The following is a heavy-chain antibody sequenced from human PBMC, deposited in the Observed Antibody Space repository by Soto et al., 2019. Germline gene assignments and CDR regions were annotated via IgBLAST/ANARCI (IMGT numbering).Heavy chain of an antibody. V-gene: IGHV1-18*01. D-gene: IGHD6-13*01. CDR3: ARVGVGLAAPRVWPY. CDR1: GYTFTSYG. J-gene: IGHJ4*02. CDR2: INPYNGNT. Sequence: ASVEVSCEASGYTFTSYGISWVRQAPGQGLEWMAWINPYNGNTKYAEKFLGRVTVTTDTSTATAYMEVRSLTSDDTAVFYCARVGVGLAAPRVWPYWGQGTPVTVSS.